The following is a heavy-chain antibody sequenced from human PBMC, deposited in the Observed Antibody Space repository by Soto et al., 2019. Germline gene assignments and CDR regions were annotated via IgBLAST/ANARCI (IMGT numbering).Heavy chain of an antibody. Sequence: PSETLSLTCTVSGGSISSGGYYWSRIRQHPGQGLEWIGHIYYSGSTYYNPSLKSRVTISVDTSKNQFSLKLSSVTAADTAVYYCARESAPRPQQLFRSGIDYWGQGTLVTVSS. D-gene: IGHD6-13*01. J-gene: IGHJ4*02. CDR1: GGSISSGGYY. CDR3: ARESAPRPQQLFRSGIDY. V-gene: IGHV4-31*03. CDR2: IYYSGST.